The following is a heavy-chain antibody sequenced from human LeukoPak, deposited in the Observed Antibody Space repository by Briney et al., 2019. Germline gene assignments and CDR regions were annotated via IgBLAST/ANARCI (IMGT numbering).Heavy chain of an antibody. CDR3: AREGSSGSFDY. CDR1: GGSISSGDYY. CDR2: IYYSGST. J-gene: IGHJ4*01. Sequence: SQTLSLTCTVSGGSISSGDYYWSWSRQPPGKGLEWVGYIYYSGSTYYNPSLKSRVTISVDTSKNPLSLKLSSVTAADTAVYSCAREGSSGSFDYWGHGTLVTVSS. V-gene: IGHV4-30-4*01. D-gene: IGHD3-10*01.